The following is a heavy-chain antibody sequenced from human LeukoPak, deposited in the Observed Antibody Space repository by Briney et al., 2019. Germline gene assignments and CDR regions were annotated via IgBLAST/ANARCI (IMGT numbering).Heavy chain of an antibody. D-gene: IGHD1-14*01. Sequence: SETLSLTCAVYGGSFSGYYWSWIRQPPGKGLEWIGEINHSGSTNYNPSLKSRVTISVDTSKNQFSLKLSSVTAADTAAYYCARGLWYLDYWGQGTLVTVSS. CDR3: ARGLWYLDY. CDR1: GGSFSGYY. CDR2: INHSGST. V-gene: IGHV4-34*01. J-gene: IGHJ4*02.